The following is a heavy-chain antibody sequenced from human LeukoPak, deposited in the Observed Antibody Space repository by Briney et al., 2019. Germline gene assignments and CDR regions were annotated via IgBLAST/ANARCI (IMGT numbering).Heavy chain of an antibody. CDR2: ISPSGGST. CDR1: GYTFTSNY. J-gene: IGHJ4*02. Sequence: ASVKVSCKAFGYTFTSNYMHWVRQAPGQGPEWMGVISPSGGSTTYAQKFQGRVTLTRDMSTSTDYLELSSLRSEDTAVYYCARGGGGLGLWFGELPFDYWGQGTLVTVSS. CDR3: ARGGGGLGLWFGELPFDY. D-gene: IGHD3-10*01. V-gene: IGHV1-46*01.